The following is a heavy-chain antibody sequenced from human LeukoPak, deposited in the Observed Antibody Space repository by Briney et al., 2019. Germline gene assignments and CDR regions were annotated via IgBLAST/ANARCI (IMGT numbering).Heavy chain of an antibody. Sequence: ASVKVSCKASGYTFTGYYMHWVRQAPGQGLEWMGWINPNSGGTNCAQKFQGRVTMTRDTSISTAYMELSRLRSDDTAVYYCARGAGDLYYYYYYMDVWGKGTTVTVSS. J-gene: IGHJ6*03. CDR2: INPNSGGT. V-gene: IGHV1-2*02. CDR3: ARGAGDLYYYYYYMDV. CDR1: GYTFTGYY.